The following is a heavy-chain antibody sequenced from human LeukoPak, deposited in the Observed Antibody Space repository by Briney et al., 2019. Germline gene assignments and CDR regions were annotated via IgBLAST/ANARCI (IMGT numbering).Heavy chain of an antibody. CDR3: ARVGYHYYDSTGYSNFDY. CDR1: GGSISSINW. Sequence: PSGTLSLTCAVSGGSISSINWWSWVRQAPGKGLEWIGEIYHTGSTNYNPSLKSRVTISVDKSKNHFSLNLSSVTAADTAVYYCARVGYHYYDSTGYSNFDYWGQGTLVTVSS. V-gene: IGHV4-4*02. J-gene: IGHJ4*02. D-gene: IGHD3-22*01. CDR2: IYHTGST.